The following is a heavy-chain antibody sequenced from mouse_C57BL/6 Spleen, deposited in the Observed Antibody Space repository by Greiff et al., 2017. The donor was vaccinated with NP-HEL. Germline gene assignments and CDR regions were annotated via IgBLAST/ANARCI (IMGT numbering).Heavy chain of an antibody. J-gene: IGHJ4*01. CDR2: IYPGDGDT. CDR1: GYAFSSSW. D-gene: IGHD2-5*01. V-gene: IGHV1-82*01. CDR3: ARGSNYKAMDY. Sequence: QVQLQQSGPELVKPGASVKISCKASGYAFSSSWMNWVKQRPGKGLEWIGRIYPGDGDTNYNGKFKGKATLTADKTSSTAYMQLSSLTSEDSAVYYCARGSNYKAMDYWGQGTSVTVSS.